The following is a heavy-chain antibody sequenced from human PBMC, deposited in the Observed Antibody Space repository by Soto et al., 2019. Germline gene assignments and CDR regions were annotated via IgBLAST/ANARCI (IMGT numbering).Heavy chain of an antibody. CDR1: GFTFSSYW. CDR2: IKQDGSEK. CDR3: ARVGDIVVVPAAIGYYYGMDV. V-gene: IGHV3-7*01. Sequence: GGSLRLSCAASGFTFSSYWMSWVRQAPGKGLEWVANIKQDGSEKYHVDSVKGRFTISRDNAKNSLYLQMNSLRAEDTAVYYCARVGDIVVVPAAIGYYYGMDVWGQGTTVTVSS. D-gene: IGHD2-2*01. J-gene: IGHJ6*02.